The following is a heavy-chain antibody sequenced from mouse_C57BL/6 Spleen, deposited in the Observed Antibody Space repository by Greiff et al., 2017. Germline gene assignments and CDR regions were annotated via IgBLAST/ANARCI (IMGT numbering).Heavy chain of an antibody. J-gene: IGHJ3*01. CDR3: ARSGDYGNSPGAY. CDR1: GYAFSSSW. D-gene: IGHD2-1*01. CDR2: IYPGDGDT. V-gene: IGHV1-82*01. Sequence: QVQLQQSGPELVKPGASVKISCKASGYAFSSSWMNWVKQRPGQGLEWIGRIYPGDGDTNYNGKFKGKATLTADKSSSTAYMQLSSLTSEDSAVYFGARSGDYGNSPGAYWGQGTLVTVSA.